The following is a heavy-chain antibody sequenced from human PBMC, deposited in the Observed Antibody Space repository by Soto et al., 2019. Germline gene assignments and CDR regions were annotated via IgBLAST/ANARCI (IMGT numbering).Heavy chain of an antibody. CDR3: TGDYGDYVNYYYGMDV. D-gene: IGHD4-17*01. CDR1: GFTFSGSA. V-gene: IGHV3-73*01. CDR2: IRSKANSYAT. Sequence: PVGSLRLSCAASGFTFSGSAMHWVRQASGKGLEWVGRIRSKANSYATAYAASVKGRFTISRDDSKNTAYLQMNSLKTEDTAVYYCTGDYGDYVNYYYGMDVWGQGTTVTVSS. J-gene: IGHJ6*02.